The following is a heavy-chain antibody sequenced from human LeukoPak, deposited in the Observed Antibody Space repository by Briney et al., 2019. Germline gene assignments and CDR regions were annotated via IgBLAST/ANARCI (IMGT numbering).Heavy chain of an antibody. CDR1: GFTFSSYA. D-gene: IGHD4-11*01. V-gene: IGHV3-23*01. CDR3: ARVDYSNYLLIYYYYYMDV. Sequence: GGSLRLSCAASGFTFSSYAMSWVRQAPGKGLEWVSAISGSGGSTYYADSVKGRFTISRDNSKNTLYLQMNSLRAEDTAVYYCARVDYSNYLLIYYYYYMDVRGKGTTVTVSS. J-gene: IGHJ6*03. CDR2: ISGSGGST.